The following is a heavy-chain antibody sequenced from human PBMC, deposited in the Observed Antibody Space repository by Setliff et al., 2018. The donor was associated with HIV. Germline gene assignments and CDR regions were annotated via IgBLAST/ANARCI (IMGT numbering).Heavy chain of an antibody. CDR2: IYYSGST. CDR3: ARVPSSGWYGGHHYMDV. D-gene: IGHD6-19*01. J-gene: IGHJ6*03. Sequence: SETLSLTCTVSGGSISSYYWSWIRQPPGKGLEWIGYIYYSGSTNYNPSLKSRVTIPIDTPRNQFSLKLSSVTAADTAVYYCARVPSSGWYGGHHYMDVWGKGAAVTVS. V-gene: IGHV4-59*12. CDR1: GGSISSYY.